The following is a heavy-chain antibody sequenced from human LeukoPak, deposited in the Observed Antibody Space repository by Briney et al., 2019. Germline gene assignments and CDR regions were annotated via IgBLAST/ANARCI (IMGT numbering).Heavy chain of an antibody. V-gene: IGHV3-15*01. CDR1: GFTFSNAW. J-gene: IGHJ1*01. CDR2: IKSKTGGGTT. CDR3: TTDVWAEYFQH. Sequence: GGSLRPSCAASGFTFSNAWMSWVRQAPGKGLEWVGRIKSKTGGGTTDYAAPVKGRFTISRDDSKNTLYLQMNSLKTEDTAVYYCTTDVWAEYFQHWGQGTLVTVSS.